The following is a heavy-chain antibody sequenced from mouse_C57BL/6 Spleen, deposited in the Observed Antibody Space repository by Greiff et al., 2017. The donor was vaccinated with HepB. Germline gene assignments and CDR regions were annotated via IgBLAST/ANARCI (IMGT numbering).Heavy chain of an antibody. CDR2: IWTGGGT. Sequence: VQLQESGPGLVAPSQSLSITCTVSGFSLTSYAISWVRQPPGKGLEWLGVIWTGGGTNYNSALKSRLSISKDNSKSQVFLKMNSLQTDDTARYYCARDSIYYYGSREFPAMDYWGQGTSVTVSS. CDR1: GFSLTSYA. V-gene: IGHV2-9-1*01. CDR3: ARDSIYYYGSREFPAMDY. D-gene: IGHD1-1*01. J-gene: IGHJ4*01.